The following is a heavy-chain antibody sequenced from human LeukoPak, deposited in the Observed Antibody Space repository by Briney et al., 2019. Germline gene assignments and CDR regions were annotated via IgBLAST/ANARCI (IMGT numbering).Heavy chain of an antibody. Sequence: SETLSLTCAVSGYSISSGYYWGWIRQPPGKGLEWIGSIYHSGSTYYNPSLKSRVTVSVDTSKNQFSLKLSSVTAADTAVYYCAREPLITFGGVIGDAFDIWGQGTMVTVSS. J-gene: IGHJ3*02. D-gene: IGHD3-16*02. CDR2: IYHSGST. CDR1: GYSISSGYY. V-gene: IGHV4-38-2*02. CDR3: AREPLITFGGVIGDAFDI.